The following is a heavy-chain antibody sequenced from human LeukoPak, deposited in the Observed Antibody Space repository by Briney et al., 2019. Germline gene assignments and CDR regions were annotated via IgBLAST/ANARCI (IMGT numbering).Heavy chain of an antibody. D-gene: IGHD3-3*01. Sequence: PSETLSLTCTVYGGSISSYYWSWIRPPAGEGLEWIGRIYTSGTTNYNPSLKSRVTMSVDTSKNQFSLKLSSVTAAGTAVYYCARADLFGVVIDYWGQGTLVTVSS. J-gene: IGHJ4*02. CDR3: ARADLFGVVIDY. CDR2: IYTSGTT. V-gene: IGHV4-4*07. CDR1: GGSISSYY.